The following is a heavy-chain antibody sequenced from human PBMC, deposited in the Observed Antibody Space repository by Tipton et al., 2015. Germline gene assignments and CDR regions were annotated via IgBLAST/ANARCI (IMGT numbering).Heavy chain of an antibody. Sequence: QLVQSGAEVKKPGASVKVSCKASGYTFTDYYMHWVRQAPGQGLDWMGWINPNSGGTNSAQKFQGRVTMTRDTSITTAYMELSRLRSDDTAVYYCARVRGYCSNIRCFPDYYYGMDVWGQGTSVTVSS. V-gene: IGHV1-2*02. CDR3: ARVRGYCSNIRCFPDYYYGMDV. CDR1: GYTFTDYY. D-gene: IGHD2-2*01. CDR2: INPNSGGT. J-gene: IGHJ6*02.